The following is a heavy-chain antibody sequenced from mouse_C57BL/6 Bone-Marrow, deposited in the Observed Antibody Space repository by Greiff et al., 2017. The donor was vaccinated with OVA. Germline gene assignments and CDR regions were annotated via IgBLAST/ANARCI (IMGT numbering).Heavy chain of an antibody. Sequence: VQLQQSGPELVKPGASVKISCKASGYAFSSSWMNWVKQRPGKGLEWIGRIYPGDGDTNYTGKFKGKAPLTADKSSSTAYMQLSSLTSEDSAVYFCARGRGTYYGSRRAWFAYWGQGTLVTVSA. V-gene: IGHV1-82*01. D-gene: IGHD1-1*01. J-gene: IGHJ3*01. CDR3: ARGRGTYYGSRRAWFAY. CDR1: GYAFSSSW. CDR2: IYPGDGDT.